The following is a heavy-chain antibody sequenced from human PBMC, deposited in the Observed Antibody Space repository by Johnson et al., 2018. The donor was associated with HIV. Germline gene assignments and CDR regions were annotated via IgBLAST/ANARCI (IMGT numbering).Heavy chain of an antibody. Sequence: VQLVESEGGVVQPGGSLRLSCAASGFSFEEYAMHWVRQVPGKGLEWVSGVSWNSGSIAYADSVKGRFTISRDNAKNSLYLQMSSLRLEDTALYYCAKLVGADTSGELDIWGQGTMVTVSS. J-gene: IGHJ3*02. D-gene: IGHD1-26*01. V-gene: IGHV3-9*01. CDR3: AKLVGADTSGELDI. CDR2: VSWNSGSI. CDR1: GFSFEEYA.